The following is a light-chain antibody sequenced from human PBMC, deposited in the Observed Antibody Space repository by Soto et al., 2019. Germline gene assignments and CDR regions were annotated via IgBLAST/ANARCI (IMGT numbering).Light chain of an antibody. V-gene: IGLV1-40*01. CDR2: GNS. CDR1: SSNIGAGRD. Sequence: QSVLTQPPSVSGAPGQRVTISCTGSSSNIGAGRDVHWYQQLPGTAPKLLIYGNSNRPSGVPDRFSVSKSGASASLAISGLRAEDEGDYFCQSYGTGLSGLYVLGTGTKLTVL. CDR3: QSYGTGLSGLYV. J-gene: IGLJ1*01.